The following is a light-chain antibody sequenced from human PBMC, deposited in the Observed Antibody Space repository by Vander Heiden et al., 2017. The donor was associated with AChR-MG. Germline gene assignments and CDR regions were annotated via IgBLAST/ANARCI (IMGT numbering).Light chain of an antibody. Sequence: QSVLTQPPSVSGAPRQRATISCTWSSSNIGAGYDVHGYQQLPGTAPTLLIFGNRNRPSGVPDRFSGSKSGTSAALAITGLQAEDEADYYCQSYDSSLSGSEVFGGGTKLTVL. CDR2: GNR. CDR1: SSNIGAGYD. V-gene: IGLV1-40*01. CDR3: QSYDSSLSGSEV. J-gene: IGLJ2*01.